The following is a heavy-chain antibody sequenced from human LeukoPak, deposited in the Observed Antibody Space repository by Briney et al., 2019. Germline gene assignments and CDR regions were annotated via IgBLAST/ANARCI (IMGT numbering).Heavy chain of an antibody. CDR2: IYNSGIT. CDR1: GGSISIFY. Sequence: SETLSLTCTVSGGSISIFYWAWLRQPPGKGLEWIGSIYNSGITNPNPSPNSRVTVSADTSKNQFSLTLSSVTAADTAVYYCARLGAPRSKIIVWTDTWYFDLWGRGTLVTVSS. D-gene: IGHD3-22*01. CDR3: ARLGAPRSKIIVWTDTWYFDL. V-gene: IGHV4-59*08. J-gene: IGHJ2*01.